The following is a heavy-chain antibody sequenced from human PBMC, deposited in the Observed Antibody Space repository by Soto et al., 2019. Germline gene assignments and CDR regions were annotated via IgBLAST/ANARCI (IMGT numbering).Heavy chain of an antibody. J-gene: IGHJ4*02. Sequence: GGSLRLSCAASGFTFSSYAMSWVRQAPGKGLEWVSAISGSGGSTYYADSVKGRFTISRDNSKNTLYLQMNSLRAADKAVYYCATPEGYCSSTSCYGRFDYWGQGTLVTVSS. D-gene: IGHD2-2*01. CDR3: ATPEGYCSSTSCYGRFDY. CDR1: GFTFSSYA. CDR2: ISGSGGST. V-gene: IGHV3-23*01.